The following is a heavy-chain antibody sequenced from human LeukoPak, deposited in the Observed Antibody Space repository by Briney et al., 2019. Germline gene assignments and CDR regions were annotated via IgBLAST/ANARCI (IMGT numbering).Heavy chain of an antibody. CDR1: GFTVSSSD. Sequence: GGTLRLSCAASGFTVSSSDMSWVSQDPRSGLNWLSSIRHNDSNTYYADSVMGRLTSSSDSSKNTLNMKMNSLSAEDTAVYYCAKRGNPTVGHHYLDVWGKGTTVSVSS. J-gene: IGHJ6*03. D-gene: IGHD1-1*01. CDR3: AKRGNPTVGHHYLDV. CDR2: IRHNDSNT. V-gene: IGHV3-23*05.